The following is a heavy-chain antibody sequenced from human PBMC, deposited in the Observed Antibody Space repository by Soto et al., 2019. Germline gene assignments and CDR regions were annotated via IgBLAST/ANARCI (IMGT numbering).Heavy chain of an antibody. J-gene: IGHJ4*02. D-gene: IGHD2-15*01. Sequence: EVQLVEAGGGLVQPGRSLRLSCAASGFTFDDYAMHWVRQAPWKGLEWVSGISRNRGNIGYADSVKGRFTISRDNAKNSLYLQMNSLRAEDTAFYYCAKDIYSAGTTFDYWGQGNLVTVSS. V-gene: IGHV3-9*01. CDR3: AKDIYSAGTTFDY. CDR1: GFTFDDYA. CDR2: ISRNRGNI.